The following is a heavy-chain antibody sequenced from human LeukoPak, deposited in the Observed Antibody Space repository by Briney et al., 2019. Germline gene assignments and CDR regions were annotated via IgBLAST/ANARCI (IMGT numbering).Heavy chain of an antibody. CDR3: AKDKNPGYSSGWYDY. CDR1: GFTFSSYA. V-gene: IGHV3-30*18. CDR2: ISYDGSNK. D-gene: IGHD6-19*01. J-gene: IGHJ4*02. Sequence: PGGSLRLSCAASGFTFSSYAMSWVRQAPGKGLEWVAVISYDGSNKYYADSVKGRFTISRDNPKNTLYLQMNSLRAEDTAVYYCAKDKNPGYSSGWYDYWGQGTLVTVSS.